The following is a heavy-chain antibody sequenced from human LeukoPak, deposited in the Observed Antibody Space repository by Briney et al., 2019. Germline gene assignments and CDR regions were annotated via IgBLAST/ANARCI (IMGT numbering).Heavy chain of an antibody. Sequence: GGSLRLSCVASGFTFSNHAMTWVRQAPGKGLEWVSAISADAVDTFYAPSVKGRFTISRDNSKNTLYLQINSLRAEDTAIYYCAKDVWWSVSWGQGTLVTVSS. CDR3: AKDVWWSVS. CDR2: ISADAVDT. J-gene: IGHJ5*02. CDR1: GFTFSNHA. D-gene: IGHD2-8*02. V-gene: IGHV3-23*01.